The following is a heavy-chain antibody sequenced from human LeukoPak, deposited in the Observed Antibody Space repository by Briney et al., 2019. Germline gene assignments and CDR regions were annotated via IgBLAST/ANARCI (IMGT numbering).Heavy chain of an antibody. J-gene: IGHJ5*02. V-gene: IGHV4-30-4*01. CDR1: GGSISSGDYY. CDR3: ARPYYYDSRIDP. Sequence: SQTLSLTCTVSGGSISSGDYYWSWIRQPPGKGLEWIAYMYYSGSTYYNPSPKSRVTMSADTSKNQLSLKLSSVTAADTAVYYCARPYYYDSRIDPWGQGILVTVSS. D-gene: IGHD3-22*01. CDR2: MYYSGST.